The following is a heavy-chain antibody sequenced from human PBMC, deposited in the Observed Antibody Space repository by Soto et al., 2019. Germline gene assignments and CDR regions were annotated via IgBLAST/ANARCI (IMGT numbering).Heavy chain of an antibody. CDR2: ISGSGGST. CDR1: GFTFSSYA. CDR3: AKEAGTMVRGVIKDYYYYGMDV. V-gene: IGHV3-23*01. Sequence: EVQLLESGGGLVQPGGSLRLSCAASGFTFSSYAMSWVRQAPGKGLEWVSAISGSGGSTYYADSVKGRFTISRDNSKNTLYLQMNSLRAEDTGVYDCAKEAGTMVRGVIKDYYYYGMDVWGQGTTVTVSS. D-gene: IGHD3-10*01. J-gene: IGHJ6*02.